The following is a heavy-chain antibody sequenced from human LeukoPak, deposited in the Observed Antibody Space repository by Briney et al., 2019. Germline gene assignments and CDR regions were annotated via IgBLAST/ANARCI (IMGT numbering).Heavy chain of an antibody. D-gene: IGHD6-19*01. CDR3: ARAPSSGWYFRLGYYYYMDV. J-gene: IGHJ6*03. Sequence: RASVKVSCKASGYTFIGYYMHWVRQAPGQGLEWMGWINTNTGNPTYAEGFTGRFVFSLDTSVSTAYLQISSLKAEDTAVYYCARAPSSGWYFRLGYYYYMDVWGKGTTITISS. V-gene: IGHV7-4-1*02. CDR2: INTNTGNP. CDR1: GYTFIGYY.